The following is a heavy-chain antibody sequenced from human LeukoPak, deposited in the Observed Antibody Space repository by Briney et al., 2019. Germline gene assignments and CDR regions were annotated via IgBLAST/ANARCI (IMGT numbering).Heavy chain of an antibody. CDR3: ARVSDSSAYYQISNYFDP. D-gene: IGHD3-22*01. Sequence: SETLSLTCAVYGGSFSGYYWSWIRQPPGKGLEWIGEINHSGSTNYNPSLKSRVTISVDTSKNQFSLKLSSVTAADTAVYYCARVSDSSAYYQISNYFDPWGQGALVTVSS. V-gene: IGHV4-34*01. CDR1: GGSFSGYY. CDR2: INHSGST. J-gene: IGHJ5*02.